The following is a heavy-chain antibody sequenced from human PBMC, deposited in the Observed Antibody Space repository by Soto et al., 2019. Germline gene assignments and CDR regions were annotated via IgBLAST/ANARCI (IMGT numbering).Heavy chain of an antibody. V-gene: IGHV3-48*03. Sequence: GGSLRLSCAASGFTFSSYEMNWVRQAPGKGLEWVSYISSSGSTIYYADSVKGRFTISRDNAKNSLYLQMNSLRAEDTAVYYCARDLEIVVVPVLDYWGQGTLVTVSS. CDR3: ARDLEIVVVPVLDY. CDR1: GFTFSSYE. CDR2: ISSSGSTI. J-gene: IGHJ4*02. D-gene: IGHD3-22*01.